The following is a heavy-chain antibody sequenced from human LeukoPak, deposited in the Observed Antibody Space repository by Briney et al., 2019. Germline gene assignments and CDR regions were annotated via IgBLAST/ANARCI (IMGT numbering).Heavy chain of an antibody. CDR3: ARVLGLYCSSTSCSEYYGMDV. Sequence: SETLSLTCTVSGGSISSSSYYWGWIRQPPGKGLEWIGSIYYSGSTYYNSSLKSRVTISVDTSKNQFSLKLSSVTAADTAVYYCARVLGLYCSSTSCSEYYGMDVWGQGTTVTVSS. D-gene: IGHD2-2*01. CDR1: GGSISSSSYY. CDR2: IYYSGST. V-gene: IGHV4-39*07. J-gene: IGHJ6*02.